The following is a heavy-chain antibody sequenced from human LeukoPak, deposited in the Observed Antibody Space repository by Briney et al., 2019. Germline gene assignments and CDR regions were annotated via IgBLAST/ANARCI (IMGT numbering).Heavy chain of an antibody. Sequence: SETLSLTCTVSGGSISSYYWSWIRQPPGKGLEWIGYIYYSGSTNYNPSLKSRVTISVDTSKNQFSLKLSSVTAADTAVYYCARGGIVVVPVDPWGRGTLVTVSS. J-gene: IGHJ5*02. CDR1: GGSISSYY. CDR3: ARGGIVVVPVDP. D-gene: IGHD2-2*01. V-gene: IGHV4-59*01. CDR2: IYYSGST.